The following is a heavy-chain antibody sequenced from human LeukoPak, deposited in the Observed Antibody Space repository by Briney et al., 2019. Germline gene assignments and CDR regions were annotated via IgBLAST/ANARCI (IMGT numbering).Heavy chain of an antibody. V-gene: IGHV1-2*02. CDR1: GYTFTVHY. CDR3: ARDKGSGMLPFDY. CDR2: FNPNSGDA. Sequence: GASVKVSCKASGYTFTVHYLHWVRQAPGQGPEWMGWFNPNSGDANYAQRFQGRVTMTRVTSISTAYMEMKGLTIDDTAVYCCARDKGSGMLPFDYWGQGTRVTVSS. J-gene: IGHJ4*02. D-gene: IGHD1-1*01.